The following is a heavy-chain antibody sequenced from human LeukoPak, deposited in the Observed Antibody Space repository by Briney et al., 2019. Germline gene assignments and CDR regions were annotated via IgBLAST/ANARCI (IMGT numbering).Heavy chain of an antibody. Sequence: GSLRLSCAASGFTFSSYWMSWIRQPPGKGLEWIGEVSHSGSTNYNPSLKSRVTISLDTSKNQFSLKVKSVTAADTAVYYCARVRRFGAGQDYWGQGTLVTFSS. V-gene: IGHV4-34*01. D-gene: IGHD3-16*01. CDR1: GFTFSSYW. CDR3: ARVRRFGAGQDY. CDR2: VSHSGST. J-gene: IGHJ4*02.